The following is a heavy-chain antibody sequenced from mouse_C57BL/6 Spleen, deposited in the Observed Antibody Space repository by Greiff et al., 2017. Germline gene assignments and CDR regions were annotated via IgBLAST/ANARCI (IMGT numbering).Heavy chain of an antibody. CDR2: INPSNGGT. Sequence: QVQLQQPGTELVKPGASVKLSCKASGYTFTSYWMHWVKQRPGQGLEWIGNINPSNGGTNYNEKFKSKATLPVDKSSSPAYMQLSSLTSEDSAVDYCARDGYDYGWNYWGQGTTLTVSS. J-gene: IGHJ2*01. CDR1: GYTFTSYW. D-gene: IGHD1-1*01. CDR3: ARDGYDYGWNY. V-gene: IGHV1-53*01.